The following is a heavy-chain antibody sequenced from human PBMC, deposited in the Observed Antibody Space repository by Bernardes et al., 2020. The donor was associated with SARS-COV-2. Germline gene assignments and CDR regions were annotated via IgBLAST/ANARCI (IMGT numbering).Heavy chain of an antibody. CDR3: AREFTYYDFWDYYYGMDV. CDR2: IKQDGSEK. D-gene: IGHD3-3*01. V-gene: IGHV3-7*01. CDR1: GFAFSSYW. Sequence: GGSLRLSRAASGFAFSSYWMNWVRQAPGKGLEWVANIKQDGSEKYYVDSVKGRFTISRDNAKNSLYLQMNSLRAEDTAVYFCAREFTYYDFWDYYYGMDVWGQGTTVTVSS. J-gene: IGHJ6*02.